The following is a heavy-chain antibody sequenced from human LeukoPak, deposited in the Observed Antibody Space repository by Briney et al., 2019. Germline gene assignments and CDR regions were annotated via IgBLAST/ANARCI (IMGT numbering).Heavy chain of an antibody. J-gene: IGHJ4*02. V-gene: IGHV3-21*04. Sequence: GGSLRLSCATSGFTFNKYSINWVRQAPGKGLEWVSSISSSSSYIYYADSVKGRFTISRDNAQNSLYLQMNSLRAEDTAVYHCAKDRKIGDGGDFDYWGQGTLVTVSS. CDR1: GFTFNKYS. D-gene: IGHD2-21*02. CDR2: ISSSSSYI. CDR3: AKDRKIGDGGDFDY.